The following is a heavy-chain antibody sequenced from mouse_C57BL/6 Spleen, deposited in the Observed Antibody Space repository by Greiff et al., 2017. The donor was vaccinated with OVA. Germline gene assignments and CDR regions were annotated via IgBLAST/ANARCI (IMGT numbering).Heavy chain of an antibody. J-gene: IGHJ3*01. D-gene: IGHD2-3*01. CDR3: TRKTRYDGYQFAY. CDR2: IDPETGGT. V-gene: IGHV1-15*01. Sequence: QVQLKQSGAELVRPGASVTLSCKASGYTFTDYEMHWVKQTPVHGLEWIGAIDPETGGTAYNQKFKGKAILTADKSSSTAYMELRSLTSEDSAVYYCTRKTRYDGYQFAYWGQGTLVTVSA. CDR1: GYTFTDYE.